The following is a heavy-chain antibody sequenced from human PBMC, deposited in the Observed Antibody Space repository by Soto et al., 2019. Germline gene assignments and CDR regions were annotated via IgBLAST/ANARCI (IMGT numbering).Heavy chain of an antibody. Sequence: ASVKVSCKASGYTFTGYYMHWVRQAPGQGLEWMGWINPNSGGTNYAQKFQGWVTMTRDTSISTAYMELSRLRSDDTAVYYCARGRGYSGYGWDHRANYYYYSGMDVWGQGTTVTVSS. V-gene: IGHV1-2*04. CDR3: ARGRGYSGYGWDHRANYYYYSGMDV. D-gene: IGHD5-12*01. J-gene: IGHJ6*02. CDR1: GYTFTGYY. CDR2: INPNSGGT.